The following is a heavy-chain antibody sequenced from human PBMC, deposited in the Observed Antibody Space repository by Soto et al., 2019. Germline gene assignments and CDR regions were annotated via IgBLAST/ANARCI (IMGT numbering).Heavy chain of an antibody. CDR3: ARAPDYGSLFDY. CDR1: GGSISDYH. CDR2: LYSSGRDNT. D-gene: IGHD4-17*01. V-gene: IGHV4-4*07. Sequence: PSETLSLTCIVSGGSISDYHWSWIRQSAGKGLEWIGRLYSSGRDNTNYNPSLKSRVTIFADTSKNQVSLKMTSVTAADTAVYYCARAPDYGSLFDYWGQGALVTVSS. J-gene: IGHJ4*02.